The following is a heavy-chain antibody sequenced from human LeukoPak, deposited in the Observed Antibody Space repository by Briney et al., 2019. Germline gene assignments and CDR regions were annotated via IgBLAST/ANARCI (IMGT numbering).Heavy chain of an antibody. CDR2: IYYSGST. J-gene: IGHJ3*02. CDR3: ARRERTAADDAFDI. CDR1: GGSISSYY. D-gene: IGHD2-15*01. V-gene: IGHV4-59*01. Sequence: SETLSLTCTVSGGSISSYYWSWIRQPPGKGLEWIGYIYYSGSTNYNPSLKSRVTISVDTSKNQFSLRLSSVTAADTAVYYCARRERTAADDAFDIWGQGTMVTVSS.